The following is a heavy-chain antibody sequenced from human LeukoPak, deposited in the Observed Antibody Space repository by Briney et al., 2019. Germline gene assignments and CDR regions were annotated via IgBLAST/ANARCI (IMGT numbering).Heavy chain of an antibody. J-gene: IGHJ4*02. Sequence: ASVKVSCKASGYTFTNYYMHWVRQAPGQGLEWMGWISAYNGNTNYAQKLQGRVTMTTDTSTSTAYMELRSLRSDDTAVYYCASFGGVAVAEVSWGQGTLVTVSS. CDR1: GYTFTNYY. V-gene: IGHV1-18*04. CDR2: ISAYNGNT. D-gene: IGHD6-19*01. CDR3: ASFGGVAVAEVS.